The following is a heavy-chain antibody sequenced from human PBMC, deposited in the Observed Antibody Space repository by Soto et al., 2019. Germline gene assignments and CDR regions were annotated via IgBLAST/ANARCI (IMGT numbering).Heavy chain of an antibody. J-gene: IGHJ4*02. CDR2: INPSGGST. CDR3: ARVGSDYYGHFDY. D-gene: IGHD3-22*01. Sequence: QVQLVQSGAEVKKPGASVKLSCKASGYTFTSYYMHWVRQAPGQGLEWMAIINPSGGSTSYAQKCQGRVXXTXDXXTSSVYMDLSSLRSEHTAVCYWARVGSDYYGHFDYWGQGTLVTVSS. CDR1: GYTFTSYY. V-gene: IGHV1-46*01.